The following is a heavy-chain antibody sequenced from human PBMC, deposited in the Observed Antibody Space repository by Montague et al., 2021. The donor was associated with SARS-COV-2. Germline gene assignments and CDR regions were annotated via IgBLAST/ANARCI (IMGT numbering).Heavy chain of an antibody. CDR2: INHSGST. J-gene: IGHJ5*02. V-gene: IGHV4-34*01. Sequence: SETLSLTCAVYGGSFSGYYWSWIRQPPGKGLEWIGEINHSGSTNYNPSLKSRVTISVDTSKSQFSLKLSSVTAADTDVYYCASLTLGYCSSTSCYSDWFDPWGQGTLVTVSS. D-gene: IGHD2-2*02. CDR1: GGSFSGYY. CDR3: ASLTLGYCSSTSCYSDWFDP.